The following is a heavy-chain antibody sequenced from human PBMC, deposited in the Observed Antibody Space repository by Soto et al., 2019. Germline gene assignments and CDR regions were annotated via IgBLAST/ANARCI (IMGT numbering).Heavy chain of an antibody. CDR3: AKAPDSSGYLYYFDY. CDR1: GFTFADYT. Sequence: EVQLVESGGVLVQPGGSLRLSCAASGFTFADYTMHWVRQAPGKRLEWVSLISWDGGSTYYADSVKGRFTISRDNSKNSLYLQMNSLRTEDTALYYCAKAPDSSGYLYYFDYWGQGTLVTVSS. CDR2: ISWDGGST. D-gene: IGHD3-22*01. J-gene: IGHJ4*02. V-gene: IGHV3-43*01.